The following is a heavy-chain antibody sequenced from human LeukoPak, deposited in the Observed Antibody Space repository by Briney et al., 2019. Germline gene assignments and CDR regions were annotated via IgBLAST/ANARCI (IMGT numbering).Heavy chain of an antibody. J-gene: IGHJ4*02. V-gene: IGHV3-9*01. CDR2: ISWSSGSI. Sequence: GRSLRLSCVASGLTFDDYAMHWVRHAPGKGLEWVSGISWSSGSIGFADSVKGRFTISRDNAKNSLYLQMNSLRAEDTALYYSAKDRGYSVYDLESFDYWGQGTMVTVSS. CDR3: AKDRGYSVYDLESFDY. CDR1: GLTFDDYA. D-gene: IGHD5/OR15-5a*01.